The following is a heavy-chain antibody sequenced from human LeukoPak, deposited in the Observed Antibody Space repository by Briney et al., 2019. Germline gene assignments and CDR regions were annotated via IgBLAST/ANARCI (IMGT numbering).Heavy chain of an antibody. CDR1: GYTFTGYY. D-gene: IGHD3-16*02. Sequence: GASVKVSCKASGYTFTGYYMHWVRQAPGQGLEWMGWINPNSGGTNYAQKFQGRVTMTRDTSISTAYMELSRLRSDDTAVYYCAFLPYDYVWGSSRYPRPYYFDYWGQGTLVTVSS. J-gene: IGHJ4*02. V-gene: IGHV1-2*02. CDR2: INPNSGGT. CDR3: AFLPYDYVWGSSRYPRPYYFDY.